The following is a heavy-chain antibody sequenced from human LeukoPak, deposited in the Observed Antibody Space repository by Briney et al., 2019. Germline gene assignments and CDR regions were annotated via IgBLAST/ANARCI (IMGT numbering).Heavy chain of an antibody. Sequence: WLRQPPGKGLEWVARIKSKTDVGTTDYAAPVKGRFTISRDDSKNTLYLQMNSLKTEDTAVYYCTTVGSSGYGEAFDIWGQGTMVTVSS. CDR2: IKSKTDVGTT. CDR3: TTVGSSGYGEAFDI. D-gene: IGHD3-22*01. V-gene: IGHV3-15*01. J-gene: IGHJ3*02.